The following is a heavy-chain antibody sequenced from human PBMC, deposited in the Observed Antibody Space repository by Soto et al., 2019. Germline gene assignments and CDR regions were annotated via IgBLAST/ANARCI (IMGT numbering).Heavy chain of an antibody. D-gene: IGHD1-20*01. CDR3: ASLNNWSSGEGRMDV. CDR1: GGTFNTYT. Sequence: QVQLVQSGAEVKTPGSSVKVSCKASGGTFNTYTISWVRQVPGQGLAWMGGIMPLYAKPTYAQPFLGRLTTAADEHTSTVYMEWSSLRSEDTALYYCASLNNWSSGEGRMDVWGRGNAVSVSS. CDR2: IMPLYAKP. J-gene: IGHJ6*02. V-gene: IGHV1-69*01.